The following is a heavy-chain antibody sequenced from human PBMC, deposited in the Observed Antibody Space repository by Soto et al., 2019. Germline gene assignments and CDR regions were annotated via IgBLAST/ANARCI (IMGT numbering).Heavy chain of an antibody. CDR2: LYRDDDK. V-gene: IGHV2-5*02. CDR3: AHSSGRSGDY. CDR1: GFSLTTSGVG. J-gene: IGHJ4*02. Sequence: QITLKESGPTLVKPTQTLTLTCTFSGFSLTTSGVGVGWIRQPPGKALEWHALLYRDDDKRYSPSLKSRLTITMDTSNNQVGLTMTNMDAVATGTYFCAHSSGRSGDYWGQGTLVTVSS. D-gene: IGHD3-10*01.